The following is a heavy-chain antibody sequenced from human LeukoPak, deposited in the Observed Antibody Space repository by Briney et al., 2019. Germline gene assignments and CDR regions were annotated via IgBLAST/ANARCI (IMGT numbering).Heavy chain of an antibody. CDR2: IIPIFGTA. V-gene: IGHV1-69*05. D-gene: IGHD3-22*01. CDR1: GGTFRSYA. Sequence: SVKVSCKASGGTFRSYAISWVRQAPGQGLEWMGGIIPIFGTANYAQKFQGRVTITTDESTSTAYMELSSLRSEDTAVYYCAANYDSSGYSQLYYMDVWGKGTTVTVSS. J-gene: IGHJ6*03. CDR3: AANYDSSGYSQLYYMDV.